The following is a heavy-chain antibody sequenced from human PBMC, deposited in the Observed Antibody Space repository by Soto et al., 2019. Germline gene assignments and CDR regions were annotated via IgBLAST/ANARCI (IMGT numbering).Heavy chain of an antibody. V-gene: IGHV4-61*01. CDR2: IHYSGST. J-gene: IGHJ4*02. D-gene: IGHD2-21*01. Sequence: QVQLQESGPGLLKPSETLSLTCTVPGGSVNLGTYYWSWIRQPPGKGLEWIGFIHYSGSTNYNPSLKGRVTMSVDTSKNQFSLKLTSVNTADTAIYYCTRGGDPYKTGHWGQGTLFTVSS. CDR1: GGSVNLGTYY. CDR3: TRGGDPYKTGH.